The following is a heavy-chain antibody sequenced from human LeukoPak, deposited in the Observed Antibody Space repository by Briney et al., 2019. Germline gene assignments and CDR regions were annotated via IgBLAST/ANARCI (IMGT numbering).Heavy chain of an antibody. D-gene: IGHD2-2*01. CDR3: ARDDGYCSSSSCNGMDV. CDR1: GGSVSSGRHY. J-gene: IGHJ6*02. Sequence: PSETLSLTCTVSGGSVSSGRHYWSWIRQPPGKGLEWIGYIYYSGSTNYNPSPKSRVTISIDTSKNQFSLKLSSVTAADTAVYYCARDDGYCSSSSCNGMDVWGHGTTVTVSS. V-gene: IGHV4-61*01. CDR2: IYYSGST.